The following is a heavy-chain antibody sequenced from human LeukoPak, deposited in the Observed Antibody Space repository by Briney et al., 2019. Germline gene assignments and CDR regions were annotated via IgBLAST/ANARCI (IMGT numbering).Heavy chain of an antibody. CDR1: GYTLTSYY. CDR3: ARDLYGGNSEVDY. CDR2: LNPSGGST. J-gene: IGHJ4*02. V-gene: IGHV1-46*01. D-gene: IGHD4-23*01. Sequence: ASVKVSCKASGYTLTSYYMHWVRQAPGQGLEWMGILNPSGGSTRYAQKFQGRVTMTRDTSTSTVYMELSSLSSEDTAVYYCARDLYGGNSEVDYWGQGTLVTVSS.